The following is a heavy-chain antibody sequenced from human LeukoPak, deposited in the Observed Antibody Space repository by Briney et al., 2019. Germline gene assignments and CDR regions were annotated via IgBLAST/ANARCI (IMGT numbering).Heavy chain of an antibody. CDR2: ISYDGSYK. D-gene: IGHD5-24*01. J-gene: IGHJ4*02. V-gene: IGHV3-30*04. Sequence: GGSLRLSCAASKFTFSTYAMHWVRQAPGKGLEWVSIISYDGSYKYYADSVKGRFTISRDNSKNTLFLQMNSLGAEDTAVYYCARRSRDGWYFDYWGQGTLVTVS. CDR3: ARRSRDGWYFDY. CDR1: KFTFSTYA.